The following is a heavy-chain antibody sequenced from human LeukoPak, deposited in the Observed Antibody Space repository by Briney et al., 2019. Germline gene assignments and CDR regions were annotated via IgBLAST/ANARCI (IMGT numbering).Heavy chain of an antibody. CDR2: IKQDGSEK. D-gene: IGHD1-26*01. V-gene: IGHV3-7*04. Sequence: GGSLRLSCAASGFTFSNYWMSWVSQAPGKGLELVANIKQDGSEKYYVDSVKGRFTISRDNGKNSLDLQMNSLRAEDTAVYYCARQRMGASAYWGQGALVTVSS. CDR3: ARQRMGASAY. J-gene: IGHJ4*02. CDR1: GFTFSNYW.